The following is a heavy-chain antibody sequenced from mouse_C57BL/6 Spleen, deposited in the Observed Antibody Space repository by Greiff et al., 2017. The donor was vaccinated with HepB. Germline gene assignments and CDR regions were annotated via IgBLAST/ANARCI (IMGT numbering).Heavy chain of an antibody. V-gene: IGHV3-6*01. CDR1: GYSITSGYY. CDR2: ISYDGSN. Sequence: EVKLVESGPGLVKPSQSLSLTCSVTGYSITSGYYWNWIRQFPGNKLEWMGYISYDGSNNYNPSLKNRISITRDTSKNQFFLKLNSVTTEDTATYYCARGYSNYVGYFDVWGTGTTVTVSS. J-gene: IGHJ1*03. D-gene: IGHD2-5*01. CDR3: ARGYSNYVGYFDV.